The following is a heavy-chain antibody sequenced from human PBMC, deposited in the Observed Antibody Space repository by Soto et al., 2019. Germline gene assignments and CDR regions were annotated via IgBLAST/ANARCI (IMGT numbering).Heavy chain of an antibody. V-gene: IGHV1-3*04. Sequence: ASVKVSCKASGYTFSNYVMHWGRQAPGQRPEWVAWINTGNGNTKYSVKFQGRVTITRDTSASTADMEVSSLRAEDTAIYYCTRSCSSTSCYENAYDIWGQGTVVTVSS. J-gene: IGHJ3*02. CDR3: TRSCSSTSCYENAYDI. CDR2: INTGNGNT. CDR1: GYTFSNYV. D-gene: IGHD2-2*01.